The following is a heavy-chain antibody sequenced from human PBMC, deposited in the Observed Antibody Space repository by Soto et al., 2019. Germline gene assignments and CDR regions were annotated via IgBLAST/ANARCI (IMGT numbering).Heavy chain of an antibody. J-gene: IGHJ6*02. CDR2: IYYSGST. V-gene: IGHV4-59*01. CDR1: GGSISSYY. CDR3: ARSGDGYSSSWYLYYYYGMDV. Sequence: QVQLQESGPGLVKPSETLSLTCTVSGGSISSYYWSWSRQPPGKGLEWIGYIYYSGSTNYNPSLKSRVTISVDTSKNQFSLKLSSVTAADTAVYYCARSGDGYSSSWYLYYYYGMDVWGQGTTVTVSS. D-gene: IGHD6-13*01.